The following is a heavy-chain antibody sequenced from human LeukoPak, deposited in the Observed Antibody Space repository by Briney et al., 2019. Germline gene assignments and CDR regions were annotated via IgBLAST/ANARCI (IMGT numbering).Heavy chain of an antibody. CDR2: IKQDGSEK. V-gene: IGHV3-7*01. D-gene: IGHD2-15*01. CDR1: GFTFGNYW. CDR3: ARYSNSGPIEY. J-gene: IGHJ4*02. Sequence: PGGSLRLSCAVSGFTFGNYWMSWVRQAPGKGLEWVANIKQDGSEKHYEDSVRGRFTISRDNAKNSLYLQMSSLGVDDTAVYYCARYSNSGPIEYWGQGTLVTVSS.